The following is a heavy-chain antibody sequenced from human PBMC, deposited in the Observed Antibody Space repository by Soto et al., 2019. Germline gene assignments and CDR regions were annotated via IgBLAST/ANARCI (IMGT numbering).Heavy chain of an antibody. CDR2: ISYSGGRT. CDR1: EFTFSSYA. D-gene: IGHD4-4*01. CDR3: AKVPTGEMATVFQAFDI. V-gene: IGHV3-23*01. Sequence: EVHLLESGGGLVQPGGSLRLSCVAFEFTFSSYAMSWVRQAPGKGLEWVSAISYSGGRTYYADSVKGRFTISRDNSKNTLYLQMNSLRDEDMAVYYCAKVPTGEMATVFQAFDIWGQGTMVTVSS. J-gene: IGHJ3*02.